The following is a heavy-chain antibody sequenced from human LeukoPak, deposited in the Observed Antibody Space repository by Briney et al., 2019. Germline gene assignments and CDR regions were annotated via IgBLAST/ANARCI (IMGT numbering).Heavy chain of an antibody. D-gene: IGHD1-26*01. CDR3: ARAEISRSYRYCYFDY. J-gene: IGHJ4*02. CDR2: IKQDGSEK. Sequence: GGSLRLSCAASGFTFSSYWMSWVRQAPGKGLEWVANIKQDGSEKYYVDSVKGRFTISRDNAKNSLYLQMNSLRAEDTAVYYCARAEISRSYRYCYFDYWGQGTLVTVSS. V-gene: IGHV3-7*01. CDR1: GFTFSSYW.